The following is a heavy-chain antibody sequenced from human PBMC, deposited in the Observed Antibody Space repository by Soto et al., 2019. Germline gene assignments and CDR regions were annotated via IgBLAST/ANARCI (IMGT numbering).Heavy chain of an antibody. CDR2: ISGCGGST. D-gene: IGHD3-22*01. Sequence: GGSLRLSCAASGFTFSGYAMSWVRQAPGKGLEWVSGISGCGGSTYYAGSVKGRFTISRDNSKNTLYLQMKSLRVEDTAVYYCAKGWHSSGTCYSAADYWGPGTLVTVSS. V-gene: IGHV3-23*01. CDR3: AKGWHSSGTCYSAADY. J-gene: IGHJ4*02. CDR1: GFTFSGYA.